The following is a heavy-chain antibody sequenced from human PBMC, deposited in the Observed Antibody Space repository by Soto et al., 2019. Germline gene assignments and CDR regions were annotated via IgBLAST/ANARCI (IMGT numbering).Heavy chain of an antibody. D-gene: IGHD3-10*01. J-gene: IGHJ5*02. CDR1: GFTFSSYS. CDR3: AGITMVRGVGWFDP. Sequence: GGSLRLSCAASGFTFSSYSMNWVRQAPGKGLEWVSSISSSSSYIYYADSVKGRFTISRDNAKNSLYLQMNSLRAEDTAVYYCAGITMVRGVGWFDPWGQGTLVTVSS. CDR2: ISSSSSYI. V-gene: IGHV3-21*01.